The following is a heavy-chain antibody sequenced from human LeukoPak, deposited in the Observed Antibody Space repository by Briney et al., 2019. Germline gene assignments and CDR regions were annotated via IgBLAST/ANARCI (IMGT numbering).Heavy chain of an antibody. CDR2: IYYSGST. V-gene: IGHV4-39*01. CDR3: ARLGLSYYYDSSGYYSTHFDY. D-gene: IGHD3-22*01. J-gene: IGHJ4*02. Sequence: SETLSLTCTVSGGSISSSSYYWGWIRQPPGKGLEWIGSIYYSGSTYYNPSLKSRVTISVDTSKNQFSLKLSSVTAADTAVYYCARLGLSYYYDSSGYYSTHFDYRGQGTLVTVSS. CDR1: GGSISSSSYY.